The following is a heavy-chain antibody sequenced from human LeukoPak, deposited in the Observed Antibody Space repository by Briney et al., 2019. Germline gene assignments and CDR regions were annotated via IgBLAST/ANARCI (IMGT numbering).Heavy chain of an antibody. CDR1: GGSISSSSYY. V-gene: IGHV4-39*01. CDR3: ARRGTGALPFDY. CDR2: IYYSGST. Sequence: SETLSLTCTVSGGSISSSSYYWGWIRQPPGKGLEWIGSIYYSGSTYYNPSIKSRVTISVDTSKNQFSLKLSSVTAADTAVYYCARRGTGALPFDYWGQGTLVTVSS. J-gene: IGHJ4*02. D-gene: IGHD7-27*01.